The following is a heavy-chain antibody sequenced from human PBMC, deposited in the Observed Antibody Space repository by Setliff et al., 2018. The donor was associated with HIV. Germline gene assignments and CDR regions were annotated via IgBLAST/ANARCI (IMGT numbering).Heavy chain of an antibody. CDR1: GFTFEDYG. CDR2: IWYDGSEK. CDR3: ARVQYYSFWSGYFDIYGMDV. J-gene: IGHJ6*02. V-gene: IGHV3-33*08. D-gene: IGHD3-3*01. Sequence: PGGSLRLSCAVSGFTFEDYGMSWVRQAPGKGLEWVAVIWYDGSEKHYADSVKGRFTISRDSSKNTLYLQMNSLRVEDTAEYYCARVQYYSFWSGYFDIYGMDVWGQGTTVTVSS.